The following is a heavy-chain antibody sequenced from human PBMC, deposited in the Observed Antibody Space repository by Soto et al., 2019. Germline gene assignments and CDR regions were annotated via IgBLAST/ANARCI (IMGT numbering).Heavy chain of an antibody. CDR1: GFTFSSYS. D-gene: IGHD2-2*01. J-gene: IGHJ6*02. Sequence: LILSCAASGFTFSSYSINWVRHARVKLLDWVSSISSSSYIYYADSVKGRFTISRDNAKNSLYLQMNSLRAEDTAVYYCARDIVVVPAAIGYYYYGMDVWGQGTTVTVSS. CDR3: ARDIVVVPAAIGYYYYGMDV. CDR2: ISSSSYI. V-gene: IGHV3-21*01.